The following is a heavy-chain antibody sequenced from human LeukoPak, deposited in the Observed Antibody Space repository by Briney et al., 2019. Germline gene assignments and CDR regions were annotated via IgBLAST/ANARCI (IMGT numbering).Heavy chain of an antibody. D-gene: IGHD2-8*01. J-gene: IGHJ4*02. CDR3: ARDAYCTNGVCYVNDFDY. CDR2: ISAYNGNT. V-gene: IGHV1-18*01. Sequence: ASVKVSCKASGYTFTSYGISWVRQAPGQGLEWMGWISAYNGNTNYAQKLQGRVTMTTDTSTSTAYMELSSLRSEDTAVYYCARDAYCTNGVCYVNDFDYWGQGTLVTVSS. CDR1: GYTFTSYG.